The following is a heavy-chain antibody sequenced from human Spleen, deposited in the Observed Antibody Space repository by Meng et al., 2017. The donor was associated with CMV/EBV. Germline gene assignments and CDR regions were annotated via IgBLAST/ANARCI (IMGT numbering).Heavy chain of an antibody. D-gene: IGHD2-15*01. J-gene: IGHJ4*02. CDR2: INPGGGTT. V-gene: IGHV1-46*01. CDR3: ARTDSLRD. CDR1: GYTFTSYG. Sequence: KVSCKASGYTFTSYGISWVRQAPGQGLEWMGIINPGGGTTTYAQKFQGRVTMTSDTSTNTVYMELSRLSSEDTAVYYCARTDSLRDWGQGTPVTVSS.